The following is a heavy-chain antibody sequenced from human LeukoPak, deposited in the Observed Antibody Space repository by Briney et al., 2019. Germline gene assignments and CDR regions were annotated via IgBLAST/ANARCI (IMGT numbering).Heavy chain of an antibody. CDR1: GGTFCSYA. Sequence: ASVKVSCKASGGTFCSYAISWVRHAPGQGLEWMGGIIPIFGTANYAQKFQGRVTITTDESTSTAYMELSSLRSEDTAVYYCARGGGYSYDWYLDYWGRGNLVTVSS. D-gene: IGHD5-18*01. V-gene: IGHV1-69*05. CDR3: ARGGGYSYDWYLDY. CDR2: IIPIFGTA. J-gene: IGHJ2*01.